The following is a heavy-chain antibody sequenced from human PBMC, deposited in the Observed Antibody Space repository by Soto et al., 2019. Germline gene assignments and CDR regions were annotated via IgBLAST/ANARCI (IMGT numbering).Heavy chain of an antibody. J-gene: IGHJ6*02. CDR2: ISYDGSNK. CDR3: ARDWGIVATVGMDV. CDR1: GFTFSSYA. V-gene: IGHV3-30-3*01. D-gene: IGHD5-12*01. Sequence: GXLRLSCATSGFTFSSYAMHWVRQSPGKGLEWVAVISYDGSNKYYADSVKGRFTISRDNSKNTLYLQMNSLRAEDTAVYYCARDWGIVATVGMDVWGQGTTVTVSS.